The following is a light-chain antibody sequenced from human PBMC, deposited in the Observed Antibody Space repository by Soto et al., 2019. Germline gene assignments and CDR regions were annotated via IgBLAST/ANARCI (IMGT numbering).Light chain of an antibody. V-gene: IGLV1-40*01. Sequence: QSVLTQPPSVSGAPGQRVTISCTGSSSNIGAGYDVHWYQQLPGTAPKLLIYGNSNRPSGVPDRFSGSKSGTSASLAITGLQAEDESYDYCQSYDSSLSVSYVFGTGTKFTVL. J-gene: IGLJ1*01. CDR3: QSYDSSLSVSYV. CDR2: GNS. CDR1: SSNIGAGYD.